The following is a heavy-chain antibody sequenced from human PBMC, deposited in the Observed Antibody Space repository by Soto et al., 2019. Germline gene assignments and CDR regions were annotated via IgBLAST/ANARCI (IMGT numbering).Heavy chain of an antibody. V-gene: IGHV4-34*01. CDR1: GGSFSVYY. Sequence: PSETLSLTCAVYGGSFSVYYWSWIRQPPGKGLEWIGEINHSGSTNYNPSLKSRVTISVDTSKNQFSLKLSSVTAADTAVYYCARGGHYILRFLEWSPSGYYYYYGMDVWGQGTTVIVSS. CDR3: ARGGHYILRFLEWSPSGYYYYYGMDV. D-gene: IGHD3-3*01. J-gene: IGHJ6*02. CDR2: INHSGST.